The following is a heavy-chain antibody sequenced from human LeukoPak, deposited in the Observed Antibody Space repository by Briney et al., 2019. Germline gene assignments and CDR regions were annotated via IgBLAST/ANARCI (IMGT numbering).Heavy chain of an antibody. Sequence: GGSLRLSCAASGFTFSSYAMSWVRQAPGKGLEWVAVISYDGSNKYYADSVKGRFTISRDNSKNTLYLQTNSLRAEDTAVYYCAKGYGSGWYVFDYWGQGTLVTVSS. J-gene: IGHJ4*02. CDR2: ISYDGSNK. CDR3: AKGYGSGWYVFDY. V-gene: IGHV3-30*18. D-gene: IGHD6-19*01. CDR1: GFTFSSYA.